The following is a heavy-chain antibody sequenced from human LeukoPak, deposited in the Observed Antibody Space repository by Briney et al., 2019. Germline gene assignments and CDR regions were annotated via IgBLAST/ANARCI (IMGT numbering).Heavy chain of an antibody. D-gene: IGHD3-10*01. J-gene: IGHJ4*02. CDR3: ARSYYYGSGSYFDY. V-gene: IGHV4-30-2*01. Sequence: SQTLSLTCAVSGGSISSGGYSWSWIRQPPGKGLEWIGYIYHSGSTYYNPSLKSRVTISVDRSKNQFSLKLSSVTAADTAVYYCARSYYYGSGSYFDYWGQGTLVTASS. CDR1: GGSISSGGYS. CDR2: IYHSGST.